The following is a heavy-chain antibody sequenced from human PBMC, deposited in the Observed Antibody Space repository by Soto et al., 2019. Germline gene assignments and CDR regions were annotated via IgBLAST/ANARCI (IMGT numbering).Heavy chain of an antibody. V-gene: IGHV3-30*18. D-gene: IGHD6-13*01. CDR3: AKVGYSSSWFFDY. CDR2: ISYDGSNK. CDR1: GFTFSSYG. Sequence: QVQLVESGGGVVQPGRSLRLSCAASGFTFSSYGMHWVRQAPGKGLEWVAVISYDGSNKYYADSVKGRFTISRDNSKNTLYLQMNSLRAEDTAVYYCAKVGYSSSWFFDYWGQGTLVTVSS. J-gene: IGHJ4*02.